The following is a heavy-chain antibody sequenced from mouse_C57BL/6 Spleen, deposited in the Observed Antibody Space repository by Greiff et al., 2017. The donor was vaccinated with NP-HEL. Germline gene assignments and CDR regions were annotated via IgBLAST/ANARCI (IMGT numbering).Heavy chain of an antibody. V-gene: IGHV5-17*01. CDR1: GFTFSDYG. D-gene: IGHD1-1*01. CDR2: ISSGSSTI. CDR3: ARSGSSGGYYFDY. Sequence: DVQLQESGGGLVKPGGSLKLSCAASGFTFSDYGMHWVRQAPEKGLEWVAYISSGSSTIYYADTVKGRFTISRDNAKNTLFLQMTSLRSEDTAMYYCARSGSSGGYYFDYWGQGTTLTVSS. J-gene: IGHJ2*01.